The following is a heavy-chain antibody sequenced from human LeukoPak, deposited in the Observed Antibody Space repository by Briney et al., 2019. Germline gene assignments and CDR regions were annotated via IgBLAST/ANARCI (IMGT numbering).Heavy chain of an antibody. CDR3: ARQSRVNGSGRKRKNDDAFDI. V-gene: IGHV1-18*01. CDR2: ISGYNGNT. D-gene: IGHD6-19*01. Sequence: GASVKVSCKASGYTFNNYGISWVRQAPGQGLEWMAWISGYNGNTNYAQKPQGRVTMTTDTPTSTAYMELRSLRSDDTAVYYCARQSRVNGSGRKRKNDDAFDIWGQGTMVTVSS. J-gene: IGHJ3*02. CDR1: GYTFNNYG.